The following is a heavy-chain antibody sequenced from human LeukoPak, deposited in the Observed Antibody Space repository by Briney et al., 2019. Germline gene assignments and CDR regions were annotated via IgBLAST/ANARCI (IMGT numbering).Heavy chain of an antibody. D-gene: IGHD6-13*01. V-gene: IGHV1-8*01. CDR3: ARAIAAAGTGWFDP. J-gene: IGHJ5*02. CDR2: MNPNSGNT. Sequence: GASVKVSCKASGYTFTSYDINWVRQATGQGLEWMGWMNPNSGNTGYAQKFQGRVTMTRDTSISTAYMELSRLRSDDTAVYYCARAIAAAGTGWFDPWGQGTLVTVSS. CDR1: GYTFTSYD.